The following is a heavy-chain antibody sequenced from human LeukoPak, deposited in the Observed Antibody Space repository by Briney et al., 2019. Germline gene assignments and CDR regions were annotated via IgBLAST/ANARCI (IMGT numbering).Heavy chain of an antibody. CDR3: ARDGSSRSSWYDA. CDR1: GYTFTSYY. D-gene: IGHD6-13*01. V-gene: IGHV1-46*01. Sequence: ASVKVSCKASGYTFTSYYLHWVRQALGQGLEWMGIINPSGGSTTYAQKFQGRVTMTRDTSTSTVYMELSSLRSEDTAVYYCARDGSSRSSWYDAWGQGTLVTVSS. J-gene: IGHJ5*02. CDR2: INPSGGST.